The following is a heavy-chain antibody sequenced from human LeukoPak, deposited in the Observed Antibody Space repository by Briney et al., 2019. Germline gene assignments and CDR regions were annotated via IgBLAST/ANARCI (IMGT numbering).Heavy chain of an antibody. D-gene: IGHD6-6*01. CDR3: ARVSRQLVLYYYYYMDV. CDR2: MNPNSGNT. Sequence: GASVKVSCKASGYTFTSYDINWVRQSTGQGLEWMGWMNPNSGNTGYAQKFQGRVTITRNTSISTAYMELSSLRSEDTAVYYCARVSRQLVLYYYYYMDVWGKGTTVTVSS. V-gene: IGHV1-8*03. CDR1: GYTFTSYD. J-gene: IGHJ6*03.